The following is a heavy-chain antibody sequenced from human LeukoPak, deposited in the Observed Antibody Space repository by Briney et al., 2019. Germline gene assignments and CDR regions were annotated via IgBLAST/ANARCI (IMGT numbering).Heavy chain of an antibody. V-gene: IGHV1-8*01. J-gene: IGHJ5*02. CDR3: AKYERRGFDP. D-gene: IGHD1-1*01. CDR1: GTRDD. CDR2: MNPNDDT. Sequence: ASVKVSCKTPGTRDDINWVLQAPGQGLEWVGWMNPNDDTGYAQKFQGRVTFTRNSSLRTVYMELRSLTSEDTAVYYCAKYERRGFDPWGQGTLVTVSS.